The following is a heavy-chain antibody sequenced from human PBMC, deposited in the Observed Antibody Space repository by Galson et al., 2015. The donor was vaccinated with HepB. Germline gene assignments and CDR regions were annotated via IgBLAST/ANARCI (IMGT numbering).Heavy chain of an antibody. V-gene: IGHV1-3*01. Sequence: QSGAEVKKPGESLKISCKASGYTFTSYAMHWVRQAPGQRLEWMGWINAGNGNTKYSQKFQGRVTITRDTSASTAYMELSSLRSEDTAVYYCARDGRSGSYYFDYWGQGTLVTVSS. J-gene: IGHJ4*02. CDR1: GYTFTSYA. D-gene: IGHD1-26*01. CDR2: INAGNGNT. CDR3: ARDGRSGSYYFDY.